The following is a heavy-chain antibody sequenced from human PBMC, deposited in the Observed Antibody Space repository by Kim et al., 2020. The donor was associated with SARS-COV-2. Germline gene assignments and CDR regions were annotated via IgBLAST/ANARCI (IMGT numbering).Heavy chain of an antibody. V-gene: IGHV6-1*01. D-gene: IGHD7-27*01. J-gene: IGHJ4*02. CDR3: AGQSYGPIWAYYYFDY. Sequence: SQTLSLTCDISGDSVSNNDAAWSWVRQSPSGALEWLGRAYHRAKWYIRYSSFMQGRITIDPDTSTNQLSLRLHSATPEDTAIYYYAGQSYGPIWAYYYFDYWGQGTRVTVSS. CDR2: AYHRAKWYI. CDR1: GDSVSNNDAA.